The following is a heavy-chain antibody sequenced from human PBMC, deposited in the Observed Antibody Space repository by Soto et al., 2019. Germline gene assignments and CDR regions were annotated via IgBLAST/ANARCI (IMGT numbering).Heavy chain of an antibody. J-gene: IGHJ6*02. CDR1: GFTFSDYH. Sequence: GGSLRLSCAASGFTFSDYHMSWIRQAPGKGLEWVSYISSTGSTIYYADSVKGRFTISRDNAKNSLYLQMSSLRAEDTAVYYCARADSVTGAYGMDVWGQGPTVTVSS. V-gene: IGHV3-11*01. CDR3: ARADSVTGAYGMDV. D-gene: IGHD6-19*01. CDR2: ISSTGSTI.